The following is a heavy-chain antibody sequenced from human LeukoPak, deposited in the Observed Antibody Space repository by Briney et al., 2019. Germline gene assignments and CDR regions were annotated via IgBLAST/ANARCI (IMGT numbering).Heavy chain of an antibody. Sequence: GGSLRLSCAASGFTFSSYAMSWVRQAPGKGLEWVSAISGSGGSTYYADSVKGRFTISRDNSKNTLYLQMNSLRSEDTAVYYCARSRITIFGVVTDDAFDIWGQGTMVTVSS. CDR2: ISGSGGST. CDR1: GFTFSSYA. D-gene: IGHD3-3*01. J-gene: IGHJ3*02. CDR3: ARSRITIFGVVTDDAFDI. V-gene: IGHV3-23*01.